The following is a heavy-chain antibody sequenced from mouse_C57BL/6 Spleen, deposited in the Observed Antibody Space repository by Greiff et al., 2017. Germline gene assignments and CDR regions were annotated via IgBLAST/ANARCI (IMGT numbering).Heavy chain of an antibody. CDR1: GYTFTSYG. D-gene: IGHD1-1*01. CDR2: IYPRSGNT. V-gene: IGHV1-81*01. J-gene: IGHJ2*01. CDR3: ARYYGSSYELYFDY. Sequence: VQLQQSGAELARPGASVKLSCKASGYTFTSYGISWVKQRTGQGLEWIGEIYPRSGNTYYNEKFKGKATLTADKSSSTAYMELRSLTSEDSAVYFCARYYGSSYELYFDYWGQGTTLTVSS.